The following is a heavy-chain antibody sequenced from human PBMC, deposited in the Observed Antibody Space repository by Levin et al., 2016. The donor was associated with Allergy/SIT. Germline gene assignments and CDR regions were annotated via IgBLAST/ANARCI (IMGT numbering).Heavy chain of an antibody. V-gene: IGHV1-18*01. Sequence: ASVKVSCKASGYTFSNSAVGWVRQAPGQGLEWVGWINTYNGETHSAQRLQGRLTMTTDASTSTAYMEPEEPYDLTTRPCTYCARDWDKDIDYWGQGTLITVSS. CDR3: ARDWDKDIDY. D-gene: IGHD1-26*01. J-gene: IGHJ4*02. CDR1: GYTFSNSA. CDR2: INTYNGET.